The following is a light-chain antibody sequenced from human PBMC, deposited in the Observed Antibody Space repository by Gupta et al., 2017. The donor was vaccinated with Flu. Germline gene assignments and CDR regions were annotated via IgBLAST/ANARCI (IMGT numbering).Light chain of an antibody. CDR2: KAS. V-gene: IGKV1-5*03. CDR1: QSISTS. Sequence: VGDRVTITCRASQSISTSLAWYKQKPRTTTKHLIYKASELKIWDPSRCSGSGSGKEFTLTISGLQPSNFTTYYCQQYNSYVTFGGRTKVEVK. CDR3: QQYNSYVT. J-gene: IGKJ4*02.